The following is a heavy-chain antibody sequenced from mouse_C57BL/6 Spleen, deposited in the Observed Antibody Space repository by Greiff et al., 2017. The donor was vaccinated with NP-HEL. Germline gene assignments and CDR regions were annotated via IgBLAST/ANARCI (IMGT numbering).Heavy chain of an antibody. CDR3: AREEENYYGSRGAMEY. D-gene: IGHD1-1*01. J-gene: IGHJ4*01. CDR1: GFTFSSYA. V-gene: IGHV5-4*01. CDR2: ISDGGSYT. Sequence: EVQRVESGGGLVKPGGSLKLSCAASGFTFSSYAMSWVRQTPEKRLEWVATISDGGSYTSYPDNVTGRFTISRDNAKNNLYLQMSHLKSEDTAMYYCAREEENYYGSRGAMEYWGQGTSVTVAS.